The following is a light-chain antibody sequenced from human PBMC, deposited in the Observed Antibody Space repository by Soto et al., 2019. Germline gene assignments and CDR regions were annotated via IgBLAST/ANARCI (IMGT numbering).Light chain of an antibody. J-gene: IGKJ1*01. CDR3: MQALQTPRT. V-gene: IGKV2-28*01. CDR1: QSRLHLNGVTY. CDR2: LTS. Sequence: DIVMTQSPLSLHVTPGEPASISCRSSQSRLHLNGVTYLEWYLKKPGQSPQLLIYLTSSRASGVPARFAGIGSGTAFTLKLRRVEAEDVGVYYCMQALQTPRTFGRGTKVERK.